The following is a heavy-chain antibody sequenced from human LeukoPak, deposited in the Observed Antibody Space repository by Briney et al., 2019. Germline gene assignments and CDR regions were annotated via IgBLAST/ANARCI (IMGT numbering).Heavy chain of an antibody. CDR3: AKDIYYDSSGYDY. CDR2: ISWNSGSI. V-gene: IGHV3-9*01. D-gene: IGHD3-22*01. CDR1: GFTFDDYA. Sequence: PGRSLRLSCAASGFTFDDYAMHWVRQAPGKGLEWVSGISWNSGSIGYADSVKGRFTISRDNAKNSLYLQMNSLRAEDTALYYCAKDIYYDSSGYDYWGQGTLVTVSS. J-gene: IGHJ4*02.